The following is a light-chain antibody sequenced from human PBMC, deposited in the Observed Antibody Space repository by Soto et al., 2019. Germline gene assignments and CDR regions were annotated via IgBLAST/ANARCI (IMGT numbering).Light chain of an antibody. Sequence: QSVLTQPASVAGSPGQSIAISCNGNSKYVGAYNSVSWYQQYPGKAPKLMIHDVANRPSGVSDRFSGSKSGNTASLTISGLQAEDEADYYCSSYTSSSSYVFGSGTKVTVL. V-gene: IGLV2-14*01. CDR2: DVA. CDR3: SSYTSSSSYV. CDR1: SKYVGAYNS. J-gene: IGLJ1*01.